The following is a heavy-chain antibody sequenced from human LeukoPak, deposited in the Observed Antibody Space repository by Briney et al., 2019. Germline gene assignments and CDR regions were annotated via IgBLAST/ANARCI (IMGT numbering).Heavy chain of an antibody. CDR2: ISYDGSNK. D-gene: IGHD6-19*01. CDR1: GFTFSNYD. V-gene: IGHV3-30*19. Sequence: GGSMRLSCAASGFTFSNYDIHWVRQAPGKGLEWVAVISYDGSNKYYADSVKGRFTISRDNSKNTLYLQMNSLRAEDTAVYYCARDAAVAGTRDYYYYMDVWGKGTTVTVSS. CDR3: ARDAAVAGTRDYYYYMDV. J-gene: IGHJ6*03.